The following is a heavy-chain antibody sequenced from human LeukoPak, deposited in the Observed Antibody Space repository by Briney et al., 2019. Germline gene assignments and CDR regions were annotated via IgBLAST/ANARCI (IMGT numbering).Heavy chain of an antibody. CDR2: IYPGDSVT. V-gene: IGHV5-51*01. J-gene: IGHJ4*02. Sequence: KLGESLKISCKGTGYTFTSYWIGWVRQMPGKGLEWMGIIYPGDSVTRYSPSFQGQVTISADKSISTAYLQWSSLKASDTAMYYCARRGDGYNLNFGYWGQGTLVTVSS. D-gene: IGHD5-24*01. CDR1: GYTFTSYW. CDR3: ARRGDGYNLNFGY.